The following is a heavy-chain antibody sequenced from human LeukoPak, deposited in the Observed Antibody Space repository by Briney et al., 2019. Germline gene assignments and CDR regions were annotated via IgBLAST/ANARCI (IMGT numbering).Heavy chain of an antibody. J-gene: IGHJ3*02. V-gene: IGHV4-61*02. CDR2: ISSSGST. CDR1: GDSISSGDYY. D-gene: IGHD3-22*01. Sequence: SETLSLTCTVSGDSISSGDYYWSWIRQPAGKGLEWIGRISSSGSTNYNPSLRSRVTISVDTSKNQFSLKLSSVTAADTAVYFCARGPYSYDSSGAFDIWGQGTMVTVSS. CDR3: ARGPYSYDSSGAFDI.